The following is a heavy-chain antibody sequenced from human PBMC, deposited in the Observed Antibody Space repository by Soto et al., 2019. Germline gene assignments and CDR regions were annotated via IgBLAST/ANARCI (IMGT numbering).Heavy chain of an antibody. V-gene: IGHV1-69*13. Sequence: SVKVSCKASGGTFSSYAISWVRQAPGQGLEWMGGIIPIFGTANYAQKFQGRVTITADESTSTAYMELSSLRSEDTAVYYCAREYYYDSSGYYGNDTFDIWGQGTMVTVSS. CDR3: AREYYYDSSGYYGNDTFDI. CDR1: GGTFSSYA. CDR2: IIPIFGTA. D-gene: IGHD3-22*01. J-gene: IGHJ3*02.